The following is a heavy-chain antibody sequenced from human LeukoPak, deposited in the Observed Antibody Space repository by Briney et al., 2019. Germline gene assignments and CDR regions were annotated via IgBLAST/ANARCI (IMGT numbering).Heavy chain of an antibody. Sequence: SETLSLTCAVYGGSFSGYYWSWIRQPPGKGLEWIGEINHSGSTNYNPSLKSRVTISVDTSKNQFPLKLSSVTAADTAVYYCARHAYYYDSSGYRAEYFQHWGQGTLVTVSS. CDR3: ARHAYYYDSSGYRAEYFQH. D-gene: IGHD3-22*01. CDR1: GGSFSGYY. J-gene: IGHJ1*01. V-gene: IGHV4-34*01. CDR2: INHSGST.